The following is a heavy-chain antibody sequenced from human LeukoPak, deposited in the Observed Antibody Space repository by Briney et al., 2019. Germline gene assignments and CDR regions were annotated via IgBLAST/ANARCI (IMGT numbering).Heavy chain of an antibody. Sequence: GGSLRLSCAASGFIVSSNYMSWVRQAPGKGLEWVAVISYDGSNKYYADSVKGRFTISRDNSKNTLYLQMNSLRAEDTAVYYCARGVSLAAYWGQGTLVTVSS. D-gene: IGHD6-13*01. J-gene: IGHJ4*02. CDR1: GFIVSSNY. CDR3: ARGVSLAAY. V-gene: IGHV3-30-3*01. CDR2: ISYDGSNK.